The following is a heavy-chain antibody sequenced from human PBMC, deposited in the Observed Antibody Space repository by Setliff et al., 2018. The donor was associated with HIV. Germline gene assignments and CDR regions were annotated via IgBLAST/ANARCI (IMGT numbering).Heavy chain of an antibody. Sequence: GESLRLSCAASGFAFSTYGMHWVRQAPGKGLEWVAFIQYDGKRIYYGESVNGRFTISRDNPKNTLYLQMNSLRPEDTAVYYCAKDRSVRDYNYHYLDAWGKGTTVTVSS. CDR2: IQYDGKRI. CDR1: GFAFSTYG. CDR3: AKDRSVRDYNYHYLDA. J-gene: IGHJ6*03. V-gene: IGHV3-30*02. D-gene: IGHD2-15*01.